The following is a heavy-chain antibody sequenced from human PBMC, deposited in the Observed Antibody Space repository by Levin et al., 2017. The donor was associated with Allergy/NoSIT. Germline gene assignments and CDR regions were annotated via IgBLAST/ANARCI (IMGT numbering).Heavy chain of an antibody. J-gene: IGHJ6*01. CDR1: GFTFRSHA. V-gene: IGHV3-23*01. Sequence: GESLKISCAASGFTFRSHAMRWVRQAPGKGLEWVSRINDHGDITKYSDLVKGRFSVSRDNSKNILYLQMNSLSPEDTAVYYCARKQLGNVGMDVWGQGTTVTVSS. CDR3: ARKQLGNVGMDV. CDR2: INDHGDIT. D-gene: IGHD5-24*01.